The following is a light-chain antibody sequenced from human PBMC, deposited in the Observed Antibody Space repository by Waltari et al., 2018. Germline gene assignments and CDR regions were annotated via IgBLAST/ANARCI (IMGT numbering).Light chain of an antibody. CDR1: QSVSRA. CDR2: GAS. Sequence: DIVLTQSPGTPSSSTGERAPVSCRASQSVSRALAWYQQKPGQAPRLLIYGASTRATGIPDRFSGSGSGTDFSLTISRLEPDDFAVYYCQHYLRLPVTFGQGTTVEI. J-gene: IGKJ1*01. CDR3: QHYLRLPVT. V-gene: IGKV3-20*01.